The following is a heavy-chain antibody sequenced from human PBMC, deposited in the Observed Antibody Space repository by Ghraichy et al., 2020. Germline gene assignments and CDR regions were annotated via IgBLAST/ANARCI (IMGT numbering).Heavy chain of an antibody. CDR2: IYHSGST. J-gene: IGHJ5*02. CDR1: GYSISSGYY. D-gene: IGHD3-3*01. CDR3: ARVGITTEYNWFDP. V-gene: IGHV4-38-2*01. Sequence: ESLNISCAVSGYSISSGYYWGWIRQPPGKGLEWIGSIYHSGSTYYNPSLKSRVTISVDTSKNQFSLKLSSVTAADTAVYYCARVGITTEYNWFDPWGQGTLVTVSS.